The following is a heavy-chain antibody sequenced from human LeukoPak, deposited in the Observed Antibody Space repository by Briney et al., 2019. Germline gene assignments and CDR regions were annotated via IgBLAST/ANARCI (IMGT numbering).Heavy chain of an antibody. J-gene: IGHJ4*02. CDR1: GFTFSNAY. Sequence: GGSLRLSCAASGFTFSNAYMNWVRQAPGKGLEWVSGISGSGDNTYYADSVKGRFTISRDNSKNTLYVQVNSLGTEDTAAYYCAKGSYYDSSGSFYFDYWGQGTLVTVSS. V-gene: IGHV3-23*01. D-gene: IGHD3-22*01. CDR3: AKGSYYDSSGSFYFDY. CDR2: ISGSGDNT.